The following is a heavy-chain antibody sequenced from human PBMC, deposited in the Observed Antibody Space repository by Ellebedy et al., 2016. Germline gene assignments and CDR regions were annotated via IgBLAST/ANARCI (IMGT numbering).Heavy chain of an antibody. Sequence: GGSLRLSCAASGFTFSNAWMNWVRQAPGKGLEWVGRIKSKTDGGAAAYAAHVKGRFTISRDDSKNPLYLQMNSLKTEDTAVYFCTTVYRYNYDSVWGQGTLVTVSS. J-gene: IGHJ4*02. V-gene: IGHV3-15*01. CDR2: IKSKTDGGAA. CDR1: GFTFSNAW. CDR3: TTVYRYNYDSV. D-gene: IGHD5-18*01.